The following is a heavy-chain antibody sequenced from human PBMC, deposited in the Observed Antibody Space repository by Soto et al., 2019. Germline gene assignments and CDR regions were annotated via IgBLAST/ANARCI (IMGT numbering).Heavy chain of an antibody. CDR1: GGSMSGGDYF. CDR3: ARRVTPRSSVWGWFDP. J-gene: IGHJ5*02. CDR2: KQNSWGT. V-gene: IGHV4-30-4*01. D-gene: IGHD3-16*01. Sequence: SLSLNCPVSGGSMSGGDYFWSWIRQPPGKGLEWIGYKQNSWGTYYNPSLKSRLTISLEESKNQFSLRLTSVTAADTAVYFCARRVTPRSSVWGWFDPWGQGALVTVSS.